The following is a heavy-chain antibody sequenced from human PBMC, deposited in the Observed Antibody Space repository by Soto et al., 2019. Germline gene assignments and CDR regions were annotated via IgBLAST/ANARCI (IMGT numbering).Heavy chain of an antibody. Sequence: TSETLSLTCTVSGGSISSYYWSWIRQPPGKGLEWIGYIYYSGSTNYNPSLKSRVTISVDTSKNQFSLKLSSVTAADTAVYYCARCSSSWYYFDYWGQGTLVTVSS. D-gene: IGHD6-13*01. J-gene: IGHJ4*02. CDR3: ARCSSSWYYFDY. CDR2: IYYSGST. V-gene: IGHV4-59*01. CDR1: GGSISSYY.